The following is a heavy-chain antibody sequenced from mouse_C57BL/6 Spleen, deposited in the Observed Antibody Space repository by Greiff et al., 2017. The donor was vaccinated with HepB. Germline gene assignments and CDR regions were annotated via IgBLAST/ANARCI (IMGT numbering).Heavy chain of an antibody. Sequence: EVKLMESEGGLVQPGSSMKLSCTASGFTFSDYYMAWVRQVPEKGLEWVANINYDGSSTYYLDSLKSRFIISRDNAKNILYLQMSSLKSEDTATYYCAREGPLLYYDYWGQGTTLTVSS. CDR2: INYDGSST. D-gene: IGHD2-10*01. J-gene: IGHJ2*01. CDR1: GFTFSDYY. V-gene: IGHV5-16*01. CDR3: AREGPLLYYDY.